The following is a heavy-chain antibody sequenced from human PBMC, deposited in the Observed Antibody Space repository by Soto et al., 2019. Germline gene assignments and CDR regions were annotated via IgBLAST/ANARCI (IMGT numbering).Heavy chain of an antibody. CDR3: ARDHIPHPPAYDIFTGYHLGPDAFDI. J-gene: IGHJ3*02. V-gene: IGHV1-18*01. CDR2: ISAYNGNT. Sequence: ASVKGSCKASGYTFTSYGISWVRQAPGQGLEWMGWISAYNGNTNYAQKLQGRVTMTTDTSTSTAYMELRSLRSDDTAVYYCARDHIPHPPAYDIFTGYHLGPDAFDIWGQGTLVTLSS. D-gene: IGHD3-9*01. CDR1: GYTFTSYG.